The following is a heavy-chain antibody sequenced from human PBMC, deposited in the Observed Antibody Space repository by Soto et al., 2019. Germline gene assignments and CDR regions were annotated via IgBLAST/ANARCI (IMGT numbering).Heavy chain of an antibody. CDR1: GFTFDDYT. CDR2: ISWDGGST. V-gene: IGHV3-43*01. Sequence: GGSLRLSCAVSGFTFDDYTMHWVRQAPGKGLEWVSLISWDGGSTHYADSVKGRFTISRDNSKNSLYLQMNSLRTEDTALYYCAKGRGYSGSGSRRYYYYGMDVWGQGTTVTVSS. J-gene: IGHJ6*02. CDR3: AKGRGYSGSGSRRYYYYGMDV. D-gene: IGHD5-12*01.